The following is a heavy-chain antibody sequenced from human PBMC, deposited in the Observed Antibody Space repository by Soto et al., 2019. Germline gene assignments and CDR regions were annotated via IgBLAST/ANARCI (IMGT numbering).Heavy chain of an antibody. Sequence: GGSLRLSCAASGFTFSNAWMNWVRQAPGKGLEWVGRIKSKTDGGTTDYAAPVKGRFTISREDSKNTLYLQMNSLKTEDTAVYYCTTDPLPEITIFGVVISAGMDVWGQGTTVTVSS. CDR3: TTDPLPEITIFGVVISAGMDV. V-gene: IGHV3-15*07. J-gene: IGHJ6*02. CDR2: IKSKTDGGTT. CDR1: GFTFSNAW. D-gene: IGHD3-3*01.